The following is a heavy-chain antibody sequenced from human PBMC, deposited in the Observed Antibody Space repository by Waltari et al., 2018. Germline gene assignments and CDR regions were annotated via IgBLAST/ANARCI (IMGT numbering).Heavy chain of an antibody. D-gene: IGHD5-12*01. CDR3: ARTHGYGEGYFDY. J-gene: IGHJ4*02. Sequence: QVQLQQWGAGLLKPSETLSLTCAVYGGSFSGYYWSWIRQPPGKGLGWIGEINHSGSSYDNPRLKSRVTRSVETSRNQFSRKLSSVAAADTAVYYCARTHGYGEGYFDYWGQGTLVTVSS. V-gene: IGHV4-34*01. CDR2: INHSGSS. CDR1: GGSFSGYY.